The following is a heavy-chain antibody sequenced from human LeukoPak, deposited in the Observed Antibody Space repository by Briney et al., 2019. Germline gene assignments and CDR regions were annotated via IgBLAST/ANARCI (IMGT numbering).Heavy chain of an antibody. V-gene: IGHV1-2*02. Sequence: ASVKVSCKASGYTFNGYYMHWVPKAPGQGLELVGWINPNSGGTNYAQKFQGRVTMTRDTSISTAYMELSRLRSDDTAVYYCARGNQYYYDSSGYSPFDYWGQGTLVTVSS. CDR2: INPNSGGT. CDR1: GYTFNGYY. CDR3: ARGNQYYYDSSGYSPFDY. J-gene: IGHJ4*02. D-gene: IGHD3-22*01.